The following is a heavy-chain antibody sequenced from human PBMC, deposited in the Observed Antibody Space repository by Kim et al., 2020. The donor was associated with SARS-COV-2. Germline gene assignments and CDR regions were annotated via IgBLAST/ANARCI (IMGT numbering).Heavy chain of an antibody. Sequence: VKGRLTIYRDKSKNTLYLQMNSLRAEDTAVYSCAKANSYGPRYYYYGMDVWGQGTTVTVSS. V-gene: IGHV3-30*02. D-gene: IGHD5-18*01. CDR3: AKANSYGPRYYYYGMDV. J-gene: IGHJ6*02.